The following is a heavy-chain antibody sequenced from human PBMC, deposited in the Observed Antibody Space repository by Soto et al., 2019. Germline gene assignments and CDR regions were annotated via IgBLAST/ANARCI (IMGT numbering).Heavy chain of an antibody. CDR2: IYYSGTT. Sequence: SETLSLTCTVSGGSISSGGYYWYWIRQHPGKGLEWIGHIYYSGTTYYNPSLKSRVTISVDTSKNQFSLKLSSVTAADTAVYYCAASCVACGGFNYYGMDVWGQGTTVTVSS. CDR1: GGSISSGGYY. V-gene: IGHV4-31*03. D-gene: IGHD2-21*01. J-gene: IGHJ6*02. CDR3: AASCVACGGFNYYGMDV.